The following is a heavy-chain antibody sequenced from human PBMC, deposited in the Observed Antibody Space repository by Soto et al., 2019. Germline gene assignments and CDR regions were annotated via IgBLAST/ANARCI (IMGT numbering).Heavy chain of an antibody. Sequence: SETPSLTCTVSGCSISSGCFYWSWIRQPPGKGLAWIGYIYYSRSTYDNPSLKSRVTISVDTSKNQISLKLSSVTAADTAVYYCARDLDSITMVRGVMNYGMDVWGQGTTVTVSS. D-gene: IGHD3-10*01. V-gene: IGHV4-30-4*01. J-gene: IGHJ6*02. CDR1: GCSISSGCFY. CDR2: IYYSRST. CDR3: ARDLDSITMVRGVMNYGMDV.